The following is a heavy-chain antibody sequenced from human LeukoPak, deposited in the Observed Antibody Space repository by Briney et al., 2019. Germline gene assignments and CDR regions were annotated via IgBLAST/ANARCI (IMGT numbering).Heavy chain of an antibody. J-gene: IGHJ4*02. Sequence: PGRSLRLSCAASGLTFDDYAMHWVRQAPGKGLEWVSGISWNSGSIGYADSVKGRFTISRDNAKNSLYLQMNSLRAEDTALYYCAKDSSSWYSEFDYWGQGTLVTVSS. CDR3: AKDSSSWYSEFDY. CDR2: ISWNSGSI. V-gene: IGHV3-9*01. CDR1: GLTFDDYA. D-gene: IGHD6-13*01.